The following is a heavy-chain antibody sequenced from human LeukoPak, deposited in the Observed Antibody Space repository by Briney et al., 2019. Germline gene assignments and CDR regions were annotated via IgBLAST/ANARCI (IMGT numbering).Heavy chain of an antibody. CDR3: ARAGDYYDSSGYYDY. J-gene: IGHJ4*02. Sequence: SETLSLTCTVSGVSISSYYWSWIRQPPGKGLEWIGYIYYSGSTNYNPSLKSRVTTSVDTSKNQFSLKLSSVTAADTAVYYCARAGDYYDSSGYYDYWGQGTLVTVSS. CDR1: GVSISSYY. D-gene: IGHD3-22*01. CDR2: IYYSGST. V-gene: IGHV4-59*01.